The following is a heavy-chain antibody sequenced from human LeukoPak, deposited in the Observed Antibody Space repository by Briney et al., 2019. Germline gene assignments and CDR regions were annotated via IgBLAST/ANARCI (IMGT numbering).Heavy chain of an antibody. D-gene: IGHD1-14*01. V-gene: IGHV3-48*03. CDR2: ISSSGSTI. J-gene: IGHJ6*03. Sequence: GGSLRLSCAASGFTFSSYEMNWVRQAPGKGLEWVSYISSSGSTIYYADSVKGRFTISRDNAKNSLYLQMNSLRAEDTALYYCARDRGNQRGYYYYYMDVWGKGTTVTVSS. CDR1: GFTFSSYE. CDR3: ARDRGNQRGYYYYYMDV.